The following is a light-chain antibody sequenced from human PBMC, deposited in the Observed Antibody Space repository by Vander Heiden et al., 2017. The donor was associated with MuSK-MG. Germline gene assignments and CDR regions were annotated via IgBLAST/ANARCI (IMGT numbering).Light chain of an antibody. J-gene: IGKJ5*01. Sequence: EIVMTQSPTILSVPPGEGATLSCRASQSISSNLAWFQHTPGQAPRLLIYGASIRATAIPPRFSGSGSGTEFTLTISSLQSEDFAVYYCQQYNNGPPSSTFGQGTRLEIK. CDR3: QQYNNGPPSST. V-gene: IGKV3-15*01. CDR2: GAS. CDR1: QSISSN.